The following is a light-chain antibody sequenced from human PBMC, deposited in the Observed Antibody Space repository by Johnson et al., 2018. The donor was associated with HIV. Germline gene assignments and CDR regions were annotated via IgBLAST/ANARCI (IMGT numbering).Light chain of an antibody. CDR3: GTWDSSLNAYV. CDR2: DTI. V-gene: IGLV1-51*01. CDR1: SSNIGSHY. Sequence: QSVLTQPPSVSAAPGQKVTISCSGSSSNIGSHYVSWYQQVPGTAPRLVIYDTIKRHSGIPDRFSGSKSGPSATLGITGLQTGDEADDYCGTWDSSLNAYVFGAATKVAVL. J-gene: IGLJ1*01.